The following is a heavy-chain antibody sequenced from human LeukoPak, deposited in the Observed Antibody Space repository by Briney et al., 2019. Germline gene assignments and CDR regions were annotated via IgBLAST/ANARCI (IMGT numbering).Heavy chain of an antibody. CDR3: AKEMIAVADYYYGMDV. Sequence: PGGSLRLSCAASGFTFSSYGMHWVRQAPGKGLEWVAVISYDGSNKYYADSVKGRFTISRDNSKNTLYLQMNSLRAEDTAVYYCAKEMIAVADYYYGMDVWGQGTMVTVSS. CDR1: GFTFSSYG. CDR2: ISYDGSNK. J-gene: IGHJ6*02. V-gene: IGHV3-30*18. D-gene: IGHD6-19*01.